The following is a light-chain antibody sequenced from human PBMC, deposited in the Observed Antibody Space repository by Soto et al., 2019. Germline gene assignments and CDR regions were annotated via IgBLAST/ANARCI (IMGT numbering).Light chain of an antibody. CDR3: QQSRNYPWT. J-gene: IGKJ1*01. Sequence: DIQMTQSPSTLSTSLGDRVTITCRASQSIDLYLAWYQQKPGKAPKLLIYEASNLESGVPSRFSGSGYGTEFTLTISSLQPDDFATYYCQQSRNYPWTFGQGTKVDIK. CDR2: EAS. V-gene: IGKV1-5*03. CDR1: QSIDLY.